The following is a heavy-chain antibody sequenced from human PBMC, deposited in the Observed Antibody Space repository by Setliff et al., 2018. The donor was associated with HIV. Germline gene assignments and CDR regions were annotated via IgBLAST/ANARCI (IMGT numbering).Heavy chain of an antibody. Sequence: GGSLRLSCAASGFSFSNSWMHWVRQAPGKGLVWVSRINTDGRLTNYADSVKGRFTISRDNAKNTLYLQMSSLRAEDTAVYYCVRVGSSGWTPFDYWGQGTLVTVSS. CDR1: GFSFSNSW. D-gene: IGHD6-19*01. CDR2: INTDGRLT. CDR3: VRVGSSGWTPFDY. J-gene: IGHJ4*02. V-gene: IGHV3-74*01.